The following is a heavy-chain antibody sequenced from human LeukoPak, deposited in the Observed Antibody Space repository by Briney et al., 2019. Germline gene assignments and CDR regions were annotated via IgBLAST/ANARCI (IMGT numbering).Heavy chain of an antibody. CDR3: AKSLGRQLWLIRLFDY. CDR2: ISGSGGST. Sequence: QSGGSLRLSCAASGFTLSSYAMSWVRQAPGRGLEWVSAISGSGGSTYYADSVKGRFTISRDNSKNTLYLQMNSLRAEDTAVYYCAKSLGRQLWLIRLFDYWGQGTLVTVSS. CDR1: GFTLSSYA. J-gene: IGHJ4*02. V-gene: IGHV3-23*01. D-gene: IGHD5-18*01.